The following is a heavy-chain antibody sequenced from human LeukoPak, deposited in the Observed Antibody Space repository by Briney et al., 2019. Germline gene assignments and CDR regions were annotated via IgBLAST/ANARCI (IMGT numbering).Heavy chain of an antibody. CDR2: IYNSGRT. J-gene: IGHJ5*02. Sequence: PSETLSLTCTVSGGSISSSSSYWAWIRQPPGKGPEWIGSIYNSGRTYYDSSLKTRVSISVDTSKNHFSLNLISVTAADTAMYFLSKKASGTGVNYFDTLGQGKLVTVSS. D-gene: IGHD4-23*01. CDR1: GGSISSSSSY. CDR3: SKKASGTGVNYFDT. V-gene: IGHV4-39*07.